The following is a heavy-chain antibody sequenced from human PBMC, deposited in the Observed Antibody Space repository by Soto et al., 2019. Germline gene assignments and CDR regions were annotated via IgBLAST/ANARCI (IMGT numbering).Heavy chain of an antibody. V-gene: IGHV3-23*01. Sequence: GGSLRLSCAASGFTFSSYAMNWVRQAPGKGLGWLSAISDSGGNTYYADSVRGRFTISRDSSKNTLYLQMNSLRAEDTALYYCARAIAGATLPAFDIWGQGTMVTVSS. D-gene: IGHD1-26*01. CDR1: GFTFSSYA. J-gene: IGHJ3*02. CDR2: ISDSGGNT. CDR3: ARAIAGATLPAFDI.